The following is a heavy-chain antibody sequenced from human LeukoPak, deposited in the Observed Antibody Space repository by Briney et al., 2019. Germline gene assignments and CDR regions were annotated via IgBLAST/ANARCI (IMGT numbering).Heavy chain of an antibody. Sequence: SETLSLTCTVSGGSISSSSYYWGWIRQPPGKGLEWIGSIYYSGSTYYNPSLKSRVTISVDTSKNQFSLKLSSVTAADTAVCYCARHSRYSYYVSYFDYWGQGTLVTVSS. CDR3: ARHSRYSYYVSYFDY. V-gene: IGHV4-39*01. D-gene: IGHD3-22*01. J-gene: IGHJ4*02. CDR2: IYYSGST. CDR1: GGSISSSSYY.